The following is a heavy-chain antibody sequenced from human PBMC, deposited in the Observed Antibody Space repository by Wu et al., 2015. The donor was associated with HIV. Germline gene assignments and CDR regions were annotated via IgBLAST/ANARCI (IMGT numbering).Heavy chain of an antibody. V-gene: IGHV1-2*02. CDR3: VSSAGTSYYFDY. CDR2: INPNSGDT. Sequence: QVQLVQSGAEVKKPGASVKVSCKASGYTFKNFYIHWVRQAPGQRLEWLAWINPNSGDTNSAQKFQGRVTLTSDTSISTTYMELSRLRSADTAVYYCVSSAGTSYYFDYWGQGTLVTVSS. J-gene: IGHJ4*02. CDR1: GYTFKNFY. D-gene: IGHD2-2*01.